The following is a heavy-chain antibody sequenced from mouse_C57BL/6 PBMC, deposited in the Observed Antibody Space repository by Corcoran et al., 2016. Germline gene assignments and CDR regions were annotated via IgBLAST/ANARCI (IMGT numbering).Heavy chain of an antibody. CDR1: GYTFTDYY. J-gene: IGHJ2*01. V-gene: IGHV1-26*01. CDR3: ARRDSPYYFDY. CDR2: INPNNGGT. Sequence: EVLLQQSGPELVKPGASVKISCKASGYTFTDYYLNWVKQSHGKSLEWIGDINPNNGGTSYNQKFKGKATLTVDKSSSTAYMELRSLTSEDSAVYYCARRDSPYYFDYWGQGTTLTVSS.